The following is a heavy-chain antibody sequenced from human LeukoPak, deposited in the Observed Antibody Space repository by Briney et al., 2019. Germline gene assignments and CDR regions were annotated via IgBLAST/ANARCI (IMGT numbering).Heavy chain of an antibody. D-gene: IGHD3-10*01. CDR1: GGSMSNYY. J-gene: IGHJ4*02. CDR2: IYFSGTT. CDR3: ASGGNSGSYNLL. Sequence: SETLSLTCTVSGGSMSNYYWHWVRQPAGKGLEWIGHIYFSGTTNYNPSLKSRVTMSVDMSKNQFSLNLSSVTAADTAVYYCASGGNSGSYNLLWGLGTLVTVSS. V-gene: IGHV4-4*07.